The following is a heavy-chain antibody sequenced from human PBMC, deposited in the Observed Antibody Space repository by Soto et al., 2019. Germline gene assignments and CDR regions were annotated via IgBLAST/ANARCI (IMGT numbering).Heavy chain of an antibody. CDR1: GGSVSSGDYY. Sequence: QVQLQESGPGLVKPSETLSLTCTVSGGSVSSGDYYWSWIRQPPGKGLEWIGYIYYGGSTNHNPSLKSRVSISVDTSKNQFSLKLTSVTAADTAVYYCATIPVDTYMLNWVDPWGQGTLVTVSS. CDR3: ATIPVDTYMLNWVDP. CDR2: IYYGGST. D-gene: IGHD3-16*01. V-gene: IGHV4-61*08. J-gene: IGHJ5*02.